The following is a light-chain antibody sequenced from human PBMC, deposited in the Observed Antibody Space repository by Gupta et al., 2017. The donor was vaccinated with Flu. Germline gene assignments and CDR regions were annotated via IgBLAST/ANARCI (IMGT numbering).Light chain of an antibody. CDR2: GVS. V-gene: IGKV3-15*01. CDR1: EDVNTK. Sequence: EIILTQSPATLSVSPGERVTLSCRASEDVNTKLAWYRQKPGQAPRLLISGVSTRANGIPDRFSGSGSGTEFTLTSTSRQSEDFAVYCWQQDKYLITFGGGTNVEIK. CDR3: QQDKYLIT. J-gene: IGKJ4*01.